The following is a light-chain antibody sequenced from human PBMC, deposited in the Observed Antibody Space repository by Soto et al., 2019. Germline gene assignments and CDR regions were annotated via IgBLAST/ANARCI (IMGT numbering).Light chain of an antibody. Sequence: EIVLTQSPGTLSLSPGERATLSCWASQSISSNYLAWYQQKPGQPPRLLISGSSIRATGVPKRLSGSASGTNITLTISRMKPGEFALFYCQQYGSSQFTFGPVTKVDFK. CDR1: QSISSNY. V-gene: IGKV3-20*01. CDR2: GSS. CDR3: QQYGSSQFT. J-gene: IGKJ3*01.